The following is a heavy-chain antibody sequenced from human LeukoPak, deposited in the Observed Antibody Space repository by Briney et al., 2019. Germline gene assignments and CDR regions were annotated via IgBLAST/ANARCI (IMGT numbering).Heavy chain of an antibody. CDR3: ANIGVVVPAAIRDDAFDI. D-gene: IGHD2-2*02. V-gene: IGHV3-30*02. CDR1: GFTFSSYG. J-gene: IGHJ3*02. CDR2: IRYDGSNK. Sequence: GGSLRLSCAASGFTFSSYGMHWVRRAPGKGLEWVAFIRYDGSNKYYADSVKGRFTISRDNSKNTLYLQMNSLRAEDTAVYYCANIGVVVPAAIRDDAFDIWGQGTMVTVSS.